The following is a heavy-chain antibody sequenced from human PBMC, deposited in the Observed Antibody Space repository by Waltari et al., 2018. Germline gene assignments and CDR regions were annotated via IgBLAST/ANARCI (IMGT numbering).Heavy chain of an antibody. CDR1: GFTFSSYG. D-gene: IGHD4-17*01. Sequence: QVQLVESGGGVVQPGGSLRLSCAASGFTFSSYGMHWVRQAPGKGLEWVALIRYDGSNKYYADSAKGRFTISRDNSKNTLYLQMNSLRAEDTAVYYCAKDYGDYGGYFDYWGQGTLVTVSS. V-gene: IGHV3-30*02. CDR2: IRYDGSNK. CDR3: AKDYGDYGGYFDY. J-gene: IGHJ4*02.